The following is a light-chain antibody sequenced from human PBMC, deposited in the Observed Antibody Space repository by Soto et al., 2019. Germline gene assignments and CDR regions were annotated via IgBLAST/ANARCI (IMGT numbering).Light chain of an antibody. CDR2: DVS. CDR3: CSYAGSDSSFV. CDR1: SNDVGGYNF. J-gene: IGLJ1*01. Sequence: QSVLTQPRSLSGSPGQSVTISCTGTSNDVGGYNFVSWYQQHPGKVPKLIIYDVSIRPSGVPDRFSASKSGITASLTISGLQAEDEADYYCCSYAGSDSSFVFGSGTKVTVL. V-gene: IGLV2-11*01.